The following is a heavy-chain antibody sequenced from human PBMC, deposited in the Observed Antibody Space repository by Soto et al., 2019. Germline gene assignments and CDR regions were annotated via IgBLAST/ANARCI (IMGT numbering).Heavy chain of an antibody. CDR3: AGDQSLDRNYYYGIDV. Sequence: QVHLVQSGAEVKKPGASVKVSCKTSGYPFTSYGIGWVRQAPGQGLEWMGWISPYNGNTYYAQKFQGRVTMTTDTSPNTVYIELRRLRSDDTAVYYCAGDQSLDRNYYYGIDVWGRVTTLTVSS. CDR2: ISPYNGNT. V-gene: IGHV1-18*01. J-gene: IGHJ6*02. CDR1: GYPFTSYG.